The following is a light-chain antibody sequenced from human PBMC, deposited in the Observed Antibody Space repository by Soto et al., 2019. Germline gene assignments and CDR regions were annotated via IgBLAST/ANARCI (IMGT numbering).Light chain of an antibody. CDR3: QQYYRYPYT. V-gene: IGKV1-8*01. J-gene: IGKJ2*01. Sequence: AIRMTQSPSSFSASTGDRVTITCRASQGISSYLAWYQQKPGKAPKLLIYAASTLQSGVPSRFSGSGSGTDFTLTISCLQSEEFATYYCQQYYRYPYTFGQGTK. CDR1: QGISSY. CDR2: AAS.